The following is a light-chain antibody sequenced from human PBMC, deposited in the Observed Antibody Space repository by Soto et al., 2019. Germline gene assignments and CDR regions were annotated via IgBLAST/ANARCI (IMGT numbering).Light chain of an antibody. V-gene: IGKV1-5*01. J-gene: IGKJ2*01. Sequence: DIQMTQSPSTLSASVGDRVTIACRASQSISSWLAWYQQKPGKAPKLLIYDASSLESGVPSRFSGSGSGTEFTLTISSLQPDDFATXYXXQYNSYFXXQGTKLEIK. CDR3: XQYNSYF. CDR2: DAS. CDR1: QSISSW.